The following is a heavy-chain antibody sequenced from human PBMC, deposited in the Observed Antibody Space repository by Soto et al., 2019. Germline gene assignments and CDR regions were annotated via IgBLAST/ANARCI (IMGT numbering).Heavy chain of an antibody. D-gene: IGHD3-10*01. V-gene: IGHV3-48*04. CDR3: ARLGDYGSGSY. CDR1: GFSFSSFS. J-gene: IGHJ4*02. Sequence: EVHLVESGGDLVQTGGSLRLSCAASGFSFSSFSMNWVRQAPGKGLEWVSYISGGGTTTYYADSVKGRFTISRDDAKNSLHLQMNSLQAEDTAVYYCARLGDYGSGSYWGQGTLVTVSS. CDR2: ISGGGTTT.